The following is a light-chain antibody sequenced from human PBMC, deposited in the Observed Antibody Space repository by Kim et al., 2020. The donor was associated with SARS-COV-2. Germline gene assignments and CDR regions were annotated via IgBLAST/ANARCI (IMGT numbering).Light chain of an antibody. CDR1: QDIRNH. Sequence: DIQMTQSPSSLSASVGDRVTITCRASQDIRNHLAWFQQIPGKAPKPLIYAASNLQGGVPARFGGSGSGTQFTLTIGSLQPEDVATYYRQQFRFYPPTFGGGTKLEI. J-gene: IGKJ4*01. CDR3: QQFRFYPPT. CDR2: AAS. V-gene: IGKV1-16*01.